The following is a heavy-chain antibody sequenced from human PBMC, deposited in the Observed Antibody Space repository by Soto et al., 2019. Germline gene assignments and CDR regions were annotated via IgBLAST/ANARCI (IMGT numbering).Heavy chain of an antibody. CDR1: GGSISSGDYY. CDR3: ARDPTYYYDSSGYYLEKLDAFDI. D-gene: IGHD3-22*01. J-gene: IGHJ3*02. Sequence: QVQLQESGPGLVKPSQTLSLTCTVSGGSISSGDYYWSWIRQPPGKGLEWIGYIYYSGSTYYNPSLKGQVTISVDTSKNQFSLKLSSVTAADTAVYYCARDPTYYYDSSGYYLEKLDAFDIWGQGTMVTVSS. V-gene: IGHV4-30-4*01. CDR2: IYYSGST.